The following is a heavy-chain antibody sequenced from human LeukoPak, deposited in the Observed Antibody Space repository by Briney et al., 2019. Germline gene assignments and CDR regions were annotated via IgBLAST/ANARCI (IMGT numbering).Heavy chain of an antibody. CDR3: ARGYYDSRGLSNPFDP. J-gene: IGHJ5*02. D-gene: IGHD3-22*01. Sequence: SETLSLTCTVSGGSLNSYYWSWIRQPPGRDLKWIGYISYIGSTNYNPSLMRRVTISIDTSKNQFSLRLSAVTAADTAVYYCARGYYDSRGLSNPFDPWGQGTLVTVSS. V-gene: IGHV4-59*01. CDR1: GGSLNSYY. CDR2: ISYIGST.